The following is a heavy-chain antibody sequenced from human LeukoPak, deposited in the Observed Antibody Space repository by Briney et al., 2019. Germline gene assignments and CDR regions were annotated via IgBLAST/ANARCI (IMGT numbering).Heavy chain of an antibody. V-gene: IGHV4-34*01. D-gene: IGHD3-9*01. Sequence: PSETLSLTCAVYGGSFSGYYWSWIRQPPGKGLEWIGEINHSGSTNYNPSLKSRVTISVDTSKNQFSLKLSSVTAADTAVYYCARLGRIGLRYFDWLLSPTTESDYWGQGTLVTVSS. CDR2: INHSGST. CDR1: GGSFSGYY. J-gene: IGHJ4*02. CDR3: ARLGRIGLRYFDWLLSPTTESDY.